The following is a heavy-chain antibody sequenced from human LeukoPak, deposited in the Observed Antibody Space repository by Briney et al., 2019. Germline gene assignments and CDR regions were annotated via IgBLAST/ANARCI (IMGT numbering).Heavy chain of an antibody. CDR3: ARLWTYYYGSGSLNWFDP. Sequence: SVKVSCKASGGTFSSYAISWVRQAPGQGLEWMGRIIPILGIANYAQKFQGRVTITADKSTSTAYMELSSLRSEDTAVYYCARLWTYYYGSGSLNWFDPWGQGALVTVSS. J-gene: IGHJ5*02. D-gene: IGHD3-10*01. CDR1: GGTFSSYA. CDR2: IIPILGIA. V-gene: IGHV1-69*04.